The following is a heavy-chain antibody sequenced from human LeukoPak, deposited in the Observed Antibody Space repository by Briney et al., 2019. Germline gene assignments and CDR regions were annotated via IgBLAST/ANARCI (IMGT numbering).Heavy chain of an antibody. J-gene: IGHJ5*02. Sequence: GGSLRLSCGASGFTFSSYWRHWVRQAPGKGLVWVSRINNDGSSTSYADSVQGRFTISRDNAKNSLYLQMNSLRAEDTAVYYCARGAYYYDFWSGWFDPWGQGTLVTVSS. D-gene: IGHD3-3*01. CDR3: ARGAYYYDFWSGWFDP. CDR1: GFTFSSYW. V-gene: IGHV3-74*01. CDR2: INNDGSST.